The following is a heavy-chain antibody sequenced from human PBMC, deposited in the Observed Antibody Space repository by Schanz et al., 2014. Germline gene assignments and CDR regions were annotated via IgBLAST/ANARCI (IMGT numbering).Heavy chain of an antibody. CDR2: IYYSGST. D-gene: IGHD4-17*01. CDR3: ARDRGHGDLPGDI. Sequence: QLQLQESGPGLVKPSETLSLTCTVSGGSISSSNYYWGWIRQPPGKGLEWIESIYYSGSTYYNPSFKSRVTTSVDTSKNQFSLKRSSVTAADTAVYYCARDRGHGDLPGDIWGQGTMVTVSS. J-gene: IGHJ3*02. V-gene: IGHV4-39*02. CDR1: GGSISSSNYY.